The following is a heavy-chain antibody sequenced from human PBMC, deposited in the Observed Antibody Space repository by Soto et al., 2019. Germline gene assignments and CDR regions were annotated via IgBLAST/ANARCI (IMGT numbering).Heavy chain of an antibody. Sequence: PGGSLRLSCSDSGFTFGNFWIHWVRQAPGKGLEWVSHIGPDGTDIVYADSVKGRFTISRDNANNSLYLQMNSLRAEDTATYYCVRDGLDYYDTERLYFDNWGQGTLVTVSS. J-gene: IGHJ4*02. CDR1: GFTFGNFW. D-gene: IGHD3-22*01. CDR2: IGPDGTDI. V-gene: IGHV3-74*03. CDR3: VRDGLDYYDTERLYFDN.